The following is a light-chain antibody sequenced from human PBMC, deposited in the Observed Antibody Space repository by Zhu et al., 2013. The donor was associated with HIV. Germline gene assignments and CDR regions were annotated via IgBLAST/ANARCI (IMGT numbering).Light chain of an antibody. CDR1: QGISSY. CDR2: AAS. V-gene: IGKV1-8*01. CDR3: QQYYSYPGT. Sequence: IQMTQSPSSVSASVGDRVTITCRASQGISSYLAWYQQKPGKAPKLLIYAASTLQSGVPSRFSGSGSGTDFTLTISCLQSEDFATYYCQQYYSYPGTFGGGTKVEIK. J-gene: IGKJ4*01.